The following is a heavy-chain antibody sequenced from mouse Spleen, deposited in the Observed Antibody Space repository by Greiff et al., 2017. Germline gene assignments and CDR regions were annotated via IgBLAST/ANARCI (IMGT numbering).Heavy chain of an antibody. D-gene: IGHD2-1*01. CDR3: ARDGNYLAWFAY. Sequence: VQLQESGAELVKPGASVKISCKASGYAFSSYWMNWVKQRPGKGLEWIGQIYPGDGDTNYNGKFKGKATLTADESSSTAYMQLSSLTSEDSAVYFCARDGNYLAWFAYWGQGTLVTVSA. CDR1: GYAFSSYW. J-gene: IGHJ3*01. V-gene: IGHV1-80*01. CDR2: IYPGDGDT.